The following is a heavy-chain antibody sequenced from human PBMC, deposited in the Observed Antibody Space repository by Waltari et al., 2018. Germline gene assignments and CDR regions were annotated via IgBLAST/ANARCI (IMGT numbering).Heavy chain of an antibody. Sequence: EVQLVQSGAEVKKPGATVKLSCKVSGYTFTDYYMHWVQQAPGKGLEWMGLVDPEDGETIYAEKFQGRVTITADTSTDTAYMELSSLRSEDTAVYYCATDYYDSSGYYLWVGAFDIWGQGTMVTVSS. CDR2: VDPEDGET. J-gene: IGHJ3*02. CDR1: GYTFTDYY. CDR3: ATDYYDSSGYYLWVGAFDI. D-gene: IGHD3-22*01. V-gene: IGHV1-69-2*01.